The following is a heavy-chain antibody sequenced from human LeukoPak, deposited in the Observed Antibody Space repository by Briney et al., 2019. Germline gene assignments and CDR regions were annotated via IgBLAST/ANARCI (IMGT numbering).Heavy chain of an antibody. J-gene: IGHJ4*02. CDR2: INSDGSST. CDR1: GFTFSSYW. V-gene: IGHV3-74*01. D-gene: IGHD3-22*01. CDR3: ARDGVHYYDSSGYYYGPY. Sequence: PPGGSLRLSRAASGFTFSSYWMHWVRQALGKGLVWVSRINSDGSSTSYADSVKGRFTISRDNAKNTLYLQMNSLRAEDTAVYYCARDGVHYYDSSGYYYGPYWGQGTLVTVSS.